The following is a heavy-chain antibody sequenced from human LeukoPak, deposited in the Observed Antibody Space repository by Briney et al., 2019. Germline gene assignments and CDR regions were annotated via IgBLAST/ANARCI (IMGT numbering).Heavy chain of an antibody. CDR1: GGTFSTYA. D-gene: IGHD2-2*01. Sequence: SVKVSCKASGGTFSTYAISWVRQAPGQGLEWMGGIIPIFGTANYAQKFQGRVTITADGSTSTAYMELSSLRSEDTAVYYCAGDCSSTSCYPNAFDIWGQGTMVTVSS. J-gene: IGHJ3*02. CDR2: IIPIFGTA. V-gene: IGHV1-69*13. CDR3: AGDCSSTSCYPNAFDI.